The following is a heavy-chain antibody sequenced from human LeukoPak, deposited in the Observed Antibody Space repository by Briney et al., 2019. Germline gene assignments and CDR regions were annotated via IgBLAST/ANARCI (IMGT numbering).Heavy chain of an antibody. J-gene: IGHJ6*02. CDR2: ISGNIEDT. CDR1: GFTLSNFV. Sequence: GGSLRLSCAASGFTLSNFVMSWVRQTPGKGLEWVSVISGNIEDTNYADSVKGRFTISRDNSKNTLYLLMSSLRAEDTAIYYCAKNNVGLRPAYVDVWGQGTTVTVSS. CDR3: AKNNVGLRPAYVDV. V-gene: IGHV3-23*01. D-gene: IGHD2-21*01.